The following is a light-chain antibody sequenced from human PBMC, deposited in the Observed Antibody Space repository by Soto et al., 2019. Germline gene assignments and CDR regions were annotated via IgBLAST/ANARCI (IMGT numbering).Light chain of an antibody. V-gene: IGKV1-5*03. CDR3: QQYNSYLLT. CDR2: KAS. CDR1: QTISSW. Sequence: DIQMTQSPSTLSGSVGDRVTITCRASQTISSWLAWYQQKPGKAPKLLIYKASTLKSGVPSRFSGSGSGTEFTLTISSLQPDDFATYYCQQYNSYLLTFGPGTKVDIK. J-gene: IGKJ3*01.